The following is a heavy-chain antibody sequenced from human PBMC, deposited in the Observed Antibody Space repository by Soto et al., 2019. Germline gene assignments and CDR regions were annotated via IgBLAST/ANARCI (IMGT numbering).Heavy chain of an antibody. CDR3: AGNIMITFYGFDP. Sequence: SETLSLTCTVSGGSISSYYWSWIRQPPGKGLEWIGYIYYSGSTNYNPSLKSRVTISVDPSKNQFSLKLSSVTAADTAVYYCAGNIMITFYGFDPWGQGTLVTVSS. V-gene: IGHV4-59*01. CDR1: GGSISSYY. CDR2: IYYSGST. J-gene: IGHJ5*02. D-gene: IGHD3-16*01.